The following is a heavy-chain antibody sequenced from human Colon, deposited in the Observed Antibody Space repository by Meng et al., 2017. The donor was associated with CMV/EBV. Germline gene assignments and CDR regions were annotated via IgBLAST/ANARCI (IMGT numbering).Heavy chain of an antibody. CDR3: ARDLRLTGRNPGDYGVDF. Sequence: ASVKVSCKASGYTFTGYHMHWVRQAPGQGLEWMGWINPNSSGTNYAQKFQGRVTMTRDTSISTAYMELRRLRFDDTAIYYCARDLRLTGRNPGDYGVDFWGQGTTVTVSS. CDR1: GYTFTGYH. D-gene: IGHD5/OR15-5a*01. J-gene: IGHJ6*02. CDR2: INPNSSGT. V-gene: IGHV1-2*02.